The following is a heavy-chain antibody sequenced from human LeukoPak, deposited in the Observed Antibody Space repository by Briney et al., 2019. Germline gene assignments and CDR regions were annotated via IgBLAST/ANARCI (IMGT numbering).Heavy chain of an antibody. D-gene: IGHD1-26*01. Sequence: GGSLRLSCAASGFTFSNYNMNWVRQAPGKGLEWVSYISSSSSRNTIYYADSVKGRFTISRDNAKNSLYLQMNSLRDEDTAVYYCATESGTYSGTCFDYWGQGTLVTVSS. CDR1: GFTFSNYN. V-gene: IGHV3-48*02. CDR2: ISSSSSRNTI. CDR3: ATESGTYSGTCFDY. J-gene: IGHJ4*02.